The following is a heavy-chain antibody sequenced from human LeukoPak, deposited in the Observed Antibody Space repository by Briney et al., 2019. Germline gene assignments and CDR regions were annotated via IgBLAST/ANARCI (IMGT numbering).Heavy chain of an antibody. CDR3: AKDQVVTAIRPDAFDI. CDR1: GFTFSSYG. Sequence: GGSLRLSCAASGFTFSSYGMHWVRQAPGKGLEWVAVISYDGSNKYYADSVKGRFTFSRDNFRNTLYLQMNSLRAEDTAVYYCAKDQVVTAIRPDAFDIWGQGTMVTVSS. D-gene: IGHD2-21*02. V-gene: IGHV3-30*18. CDR2: ISYDGSNK. J-gene: IGHJ3*02.